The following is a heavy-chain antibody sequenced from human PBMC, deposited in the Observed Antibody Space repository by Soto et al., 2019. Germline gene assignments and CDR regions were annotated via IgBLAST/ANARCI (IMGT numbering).Heavy chain of an antibody. Sequence: MQWAHHENGKGLEWMGIINPSGGSTSYAQKFQGRVTMTRDTSTSTVYMELSSLRSEDTAVYYCASRSANYYDSSGYYLDSWGQATLVTVSS. CDR2: INPSGGST. V-gene: IGHV1-46*01. CDR3: ASRSANYYDSSGYYLDS. J-gene: IGHJ4*02. D-gene: IGHD3-22*01.